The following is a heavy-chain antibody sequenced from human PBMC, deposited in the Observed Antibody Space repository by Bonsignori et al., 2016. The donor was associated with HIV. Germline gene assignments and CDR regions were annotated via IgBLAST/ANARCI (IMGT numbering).Heavy chain of an antibody. J-gene: IGHJ5*02. Sequence: WIRQPPGKGLEWIGSIYHSGSTYYNPSLKSRVTISVDTSKNQFSLKLSSVTAADTAVYYCARHSSVTMIVVVTEVNWFDPGPGTLVTVSS. CDR2: IYHSGST. V-gene: IGHV4-38-2*01. D-gene: IGHD3-22*01. CDR3: ARHSSVTMIVVVTEVNWFDP.